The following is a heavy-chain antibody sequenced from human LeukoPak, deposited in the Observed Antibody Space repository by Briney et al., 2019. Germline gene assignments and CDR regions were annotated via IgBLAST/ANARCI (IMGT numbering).Heavy chain of an antibody. D-gene: IGHD2-8*01. CDR3: ARVYVAGAFDI. CDR2: ISSSSSYI. J-gene: IGHJ3*02. CDR1: GFTFSTYN. Sequence: GGSLRLSCAASGFTFSTYNMNWVRQAPGKGLEWISSISSSSSYIYYADSVKGRFTISRDNAKNSLYLQMNSLRAEDTAVYYCARVYVAGAFDIWGQGTMVTVSS. V-gene: IGHV3-21*01.